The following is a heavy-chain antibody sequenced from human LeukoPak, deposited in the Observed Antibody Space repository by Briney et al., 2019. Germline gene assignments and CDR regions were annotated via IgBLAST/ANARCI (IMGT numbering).Heavy chain of an antibody. Sequence: SETLSLTCIVSGGSISSSNWWSWVRQPPGKGLEWIGEIYHSGSTNYNPSLKSRVTISVDKSKNQFSPKLSSVTAADTAVYYCASRCYYYDSSGCPGYWGQGTLVTVSS. D-gene: IGHD3-22*01. CDR3: ASRCYYYDSSGCPGY. J-gene: IGHJ4*02. CDR1: GGSISSSNW. CDR2: IYHSGST. V-gene: IGHV4-4*02.